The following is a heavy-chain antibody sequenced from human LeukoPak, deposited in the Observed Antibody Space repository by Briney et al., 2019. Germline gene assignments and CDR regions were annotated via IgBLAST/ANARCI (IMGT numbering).Heavy chain of an antibody. V-gene: IGHV4-59*08. J-gene: IGHJ5*02. Sequence: PSETLSLTCSVSGGSINSYYWSWIRQPPGKGLEWIGYIYSSGSTNYNPSLKSRVTISVDTSKNQFSLNLSSVTAADTAVYYCARHQRLAWFDPWGQGTLVTVSS. CDR1: GGSINSYY. CDR3: ARHQRLAWFDP. D-gene: IGHD6-25*01. CDR2: IYSSGST.